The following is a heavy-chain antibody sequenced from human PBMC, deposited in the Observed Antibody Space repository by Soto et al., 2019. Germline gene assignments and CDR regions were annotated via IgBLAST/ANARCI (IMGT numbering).Heavy chain of an antibody. D-gene: IGHD4-17*01. CDR3: AKSAPMDAGDKYYYDF. Sequence: QVQLVQSGTEVKKTGSSVKVSCKASGGTFSTFGISWVRQAPGQGLEWMGGIIPFFGTARYSQKFEDRITITADESTNTVYMDLRSLTSEDTAIYYCAKSAPMDAGDKYYYDFWGQGAPVTVSS. J-gene: IGHJ4*02. CDR1: GGTFSTFG. CDR2: IIPFFGTA. V-gene: IGHV1-69*01.